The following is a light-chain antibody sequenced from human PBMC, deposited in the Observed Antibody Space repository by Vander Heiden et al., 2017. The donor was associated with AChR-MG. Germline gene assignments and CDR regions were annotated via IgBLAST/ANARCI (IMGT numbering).Light chain of an antibody. CDR2: DAS. CDR3: QQRSNWPYGT. J-gene: IGKJ1*01. CDR1: QSVSSY. Sequence: EIVLTQSPATLSLSPGERATLPCRASQSVSSYLAWYQQKPGQAPRLLIYDASNRATGIPARFSGSGSGTDFTLTISSLEPEDFAVYYCQQRSNWPYGTFGQGTKVEIK. V-gene: IGKV3-11*01.